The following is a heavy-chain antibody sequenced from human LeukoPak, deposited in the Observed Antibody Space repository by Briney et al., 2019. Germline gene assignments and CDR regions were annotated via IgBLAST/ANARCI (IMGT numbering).Heavy chain of an antibody. J-gene: IGHJ4*02. D-gene: IGHD3-22*01. CDR2: ISAYNGNT. CDR1: GYTFTSYG. CDR3: ARSPGITMIVVVITPFDY. Sequence: ASVKVSCKASGYTFTSYGISWVRQAPGQGLEWMGWISAYNGNTNYAQKLQGRVTMTTDTSTSTAYMELRSLRSDDTAGYYCARSPGITMIVVVITPFDYWGQGTLVTVSS. V-gene: IGHV1-18*01.